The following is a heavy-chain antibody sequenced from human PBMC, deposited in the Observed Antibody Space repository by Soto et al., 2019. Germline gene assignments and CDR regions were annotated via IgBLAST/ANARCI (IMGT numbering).Heavy chain of an antibody. J-gene: IGHJ4*02. CDR3: AKDSRVTMIVVAPYFDY. CDR1: GFTFSSYA. V-gene: IGHV3-23*01. D-gene: IGHD3-22*01. Sequence: GGSLRLSCAASGFTFSSYAMSRVRQAPGKGLEWVSAISGSGGSTYYADSVKGRFTISRDNSKNTLYLQMNSLRAEDTAVYYCAKDSRVTMIVVAPYFDYWGQGTLVTGSS. CDR2: ISGSGGST.